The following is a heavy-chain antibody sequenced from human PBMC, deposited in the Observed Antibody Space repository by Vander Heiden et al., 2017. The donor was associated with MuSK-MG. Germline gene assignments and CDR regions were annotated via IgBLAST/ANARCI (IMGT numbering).Heavy chain of an antibody. CDR2: MNAGNGNT. CDR1: GYTFTSYA. J-gene: IGHJ6*02. V-gene: IGHV1-3*01. D-gene: IGHD3-10*01. CDR3: ARGKGGVRGVILPNDGMDV. Sequence: HVQLVPSGAAVKDPGASVKVSCKASGYTFTSYAMHWVTQAPGQRLEWRGWMNAGNGNTKDAQKLQGRVTITRDTSASTGYMELSSLRSEDTAVYYCARGKGGVRGVILPNDGMDVWGQGTTVTVS.